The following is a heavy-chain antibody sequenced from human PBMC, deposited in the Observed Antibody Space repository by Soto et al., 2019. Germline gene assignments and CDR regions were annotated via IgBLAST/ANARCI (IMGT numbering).Heavy chain of an antibody. J-gene: IGHJ3*02. CDR2: IGYGGDNT. CDR1: GFTFSSYA. D-gene: IGHD2-15*01. V-gene: IGHV3-23*01. Sequence: GGSLRLSCTASGFTFSSYAMSWVRQAPGKGLEWASAIGYGGDNTYYADSVKGRFTISRDNSKNTVFLQMNSLRAEDTAIYYCVKYSGGSCYNVFDIWGQGTMVTVSS. CDR3: VKYSGGSCYNVFDI.